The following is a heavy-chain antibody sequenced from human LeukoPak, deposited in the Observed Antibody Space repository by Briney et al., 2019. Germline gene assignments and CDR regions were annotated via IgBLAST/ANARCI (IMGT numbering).Heavy chain of an antibody. D-gene: IGHD4-17*01. Sequence: GASVKVSCKTSGYTFTNYYIHWVRQAPGKGLEWMGGFDPEDGETIYAQKFQGRVTMTEDTSTDTAYMELSSLRSEDTAVYYCATDRTTVTTAAAFDIWGQGTMVTVSS. CDR1: GYTFTNYY. CDR2: FDPEDGET. J-gene: IGHJ3*02. V-gene: IGHV1-24*01. CDR3: ATDRTTVTTAAAFDI.